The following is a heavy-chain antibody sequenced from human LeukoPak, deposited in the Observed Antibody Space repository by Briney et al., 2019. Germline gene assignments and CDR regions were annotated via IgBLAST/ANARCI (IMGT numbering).Heavy chain of an antibody. Sequence: PGGSLRLSCAASGFIFSTYWMTWVRQAPGKGLEWVANIRQDASEKYYVDSVKGRFTISRDNAKNSLYLQMNSLRPEDTAVYYCARVFTSGSPFDYWGQGTLVTVSS. CDR3: ARVFTSGSPFDY. D-gene: IGHD1-26*01. V-gene: IGHV3-7*03. CDR1: GFIFSTYW. CDR2: IRQDASEK. J-gene: IGHJ4*02.